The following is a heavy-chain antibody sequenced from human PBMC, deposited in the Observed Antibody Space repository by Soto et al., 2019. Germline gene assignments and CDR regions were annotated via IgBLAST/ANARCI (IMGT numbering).Heavy chain of an antibody. V-gene: IGHV3-21*01. CDR2: ISISSSDR. CDR3: ARRRGYCSSTSCPPIDY. CDR1: GFTLRTYT. Sequence: GGSLRLSCAASGFTLRTYTMNWVRQAPGKGLEWVSSISISSSDRYYADSVRGRFTISRDNAKNSLYLQMNSLRAEDTAVYYCARRRGYCSSTSCPPIDYWGQGTLVTVSS. D-gene: IGHD2-2*01. J-gene: IGHJ4*02.